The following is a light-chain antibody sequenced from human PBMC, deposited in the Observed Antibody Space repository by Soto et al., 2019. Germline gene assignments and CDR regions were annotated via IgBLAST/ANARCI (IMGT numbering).Light chain of an antibody. V-gene: IGKV3-11*01. CDR1: QSVKSL. CDR3: QQRCSWPLT. Sequence: EIVLTQSPATLSLSPGERATLSCRASQSVKSLLGWYQQRPGQAPRLVIYDASYRATGIPARFSGSGWGTDFTLTISSLEPEDCGVYYCQQRCSWPLTFVGGTKVEI. J-gene: IGKJ4*01. CDR2: DAS.